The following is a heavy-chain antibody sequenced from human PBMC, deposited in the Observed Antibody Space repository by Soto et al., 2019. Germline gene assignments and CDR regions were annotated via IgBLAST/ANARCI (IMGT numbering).Heavy chain of an antibody. CDR3: ARDYNVLMVYAIEGYFGYGMDV. CDR2: INPSGGST. V-gene: IGHV1-46*01. D-gene: IGHD2-8*01. J-gene: IGHJ6*02. CDR1: GYTFTSYY. Sequence: ASVKVSCKASGYTFTSYYMHWVRQAPGQGLEWMGIINPSGGSTSYAQKFQGRVTMTRDTSTSTVYMELSSLRSEDTAVYYCARDYNVLMVYAIEGYFGYGMDVWGQGTTVTV.